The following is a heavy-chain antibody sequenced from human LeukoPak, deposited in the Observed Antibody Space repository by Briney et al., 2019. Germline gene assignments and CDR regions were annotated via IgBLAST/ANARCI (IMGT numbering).Heavy chain of an antibody. CDR2: MSSSGTTI. V-gene: IGHV3-11*04. CDR3: ARESRQWLVLGGVDY. J-gene: IGHJ4*02. D-gene: IGHD6-19*01. Sequence: GGSLRLSCAASGFTFNDYYMSWIRQAPGKGLEWVSYMSSSGTTIYYADSVKGRFTISRDNAKNSLYLQMNSLRAEDTAVYYCARESRQWLVLGGVDYWGQGTLVTVTS. CDR1: GFTFNDYY.